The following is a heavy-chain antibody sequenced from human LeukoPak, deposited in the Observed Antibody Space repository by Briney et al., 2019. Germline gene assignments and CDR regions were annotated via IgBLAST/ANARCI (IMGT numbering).Heavy chain of an antibody. CDR2: IYSGGTT. D-gene: IGHD3-22*01. CDR3: AKDQTAYYYDSSGYYDH. J-gene: IGHJ5*02. Sequence: GGSLRLSCAASGFTVNNNYMSWVRQAPGKGLEWVSIIYSGGTTYYADSVKGRFTISRDNSKNTLYLQMNSLRAEDTAVYYCAKDQTAYYYDSSGYYDHWGQGTLVTVSS. CDR1: GFTVNNNY. V-gene: IGHV3-53*05.